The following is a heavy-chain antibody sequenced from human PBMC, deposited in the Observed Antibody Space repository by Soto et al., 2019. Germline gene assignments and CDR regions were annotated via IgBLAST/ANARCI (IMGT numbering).Heavy chain of an antibody. J-gene: IGHJ4*02. CDR2: ISGSGGST. CDR3: AKALLRFLEWLLYFDY. CDR1: GFTFSSYA. D-gene: IGHD3-3*01. Sequence: GGSLRLSCAASGFTFSSYAMSWVRQAPGKGLEWVSAISGSGGSTYYADSVKGRFTISRDNSKNTLYLQMNSLRAEDTAVYYCAKALLRFLEWLLYFDYWGQGTLVTVSS. V-gene: IGHV3-23*01.